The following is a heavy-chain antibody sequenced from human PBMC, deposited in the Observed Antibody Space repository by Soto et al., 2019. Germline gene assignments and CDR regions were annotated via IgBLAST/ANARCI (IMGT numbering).Heavy chain of an antibody. CDR3: VKGSRSSRPYYFDS. V-gene: IGHV3-23*01. CDR1: GFMFSNYA. Sequence: EVQLSESGGGWVQPGGSLSLSCAASGFMFSNYALSLVRQAPGTGLEWFSAITDSGDSTYHAESVTGRLTISRDNSQNTLYLQMSSLRAEDTAIDYCVKGSRSSRPYYFDSWGQGTLVTV. CDR2: ITDSGDST. D-gene: IGHD2-2*01. J-gene: IGHJ4*02.